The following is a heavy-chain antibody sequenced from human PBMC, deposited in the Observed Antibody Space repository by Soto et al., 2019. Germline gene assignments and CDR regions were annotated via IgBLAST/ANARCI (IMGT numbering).Heavy chain of an antibody. D-gene: IGHD3-22*01. CDR3: ARPQWYYYDTSGTNRPNAFDI. V-gene: IGHV5-51*01. CDR2: IYPGDADT. Sequence: PGESLKISCEASGYIFTSNWIGWVRQMPGKGLEWRGIIYPGDADTRYSPSFQGQVTISADKSISTAYLQWSSLKASDTAMYYCARPQWYYYDTSGTNRPNAFDIWGQGTMVTVSS. J-gene: IGHJ3*02. CDR1: GYIFTSNW.